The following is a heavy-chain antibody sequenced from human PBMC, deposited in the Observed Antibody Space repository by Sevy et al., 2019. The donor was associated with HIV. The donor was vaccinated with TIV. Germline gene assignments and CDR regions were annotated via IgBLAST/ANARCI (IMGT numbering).Heavy chain of an antibody. V-gene: IGHV4-59*01. CDR2: IYYSGST. CDR3: ARDGGGGKPFDY. Sequence: SETLSLTCTVSGGSISSYYWSWIRQPPGKGLEWIGYIYYSGSTNYNPSLKSRVTISVDTSKNQCSLKLSSVTAADTAVYYCARDGGGGKPFDYWGQGTLVTVSS. J-gene: IGHJ4*02. CDR1: GGSISSYY. D-gene: IGHD2-15*01.